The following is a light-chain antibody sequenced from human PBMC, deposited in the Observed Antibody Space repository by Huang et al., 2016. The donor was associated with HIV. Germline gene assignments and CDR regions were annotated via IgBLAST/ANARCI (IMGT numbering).Light chain of an antibody. CDR1: QSINIY. CDR2: GAS. Sequence: DIQMTQSPSSLSASVGDRVTITCRASQSINIYLNWHLHKPGKAPKLLIYGASSLQRGGPSRFSGSGSGTDFTLTISSLQPEDFATYYCQQSYSTSWTFGQGTKVEIK. J-gene: IGKJ1*01. CDR3: QQSYSTSWT. V-gene: IGKV1-39*01.